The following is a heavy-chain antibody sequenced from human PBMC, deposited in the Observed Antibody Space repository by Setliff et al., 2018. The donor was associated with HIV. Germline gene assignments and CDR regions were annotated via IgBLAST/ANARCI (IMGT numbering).Heavy chain of an antibody. CDR3: AKYDWSEGSYPSDYLDS. CDR2: IEFDGKNE. J-gene: IGHJ4*02. CDR1: GFTFRLYG. D-gene: IGHD3-16*01. V-gene: IGHV3-30*02. Sequence: GGSLRLSCAASGFTFRLYGMHWVRRAPGKGLEWVASIEFDGKNEYYAESVKGRFTISRDNSKSTVYLQMNGLRAEDTAVYYCAKYDWSEGSYPSDYLDSWGQGTLVTVSS.